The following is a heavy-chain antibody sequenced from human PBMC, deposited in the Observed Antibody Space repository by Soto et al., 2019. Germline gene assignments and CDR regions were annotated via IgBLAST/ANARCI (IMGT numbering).Heavy chain of an antibody. Sequence: QVQLVQSGAEVKKPGSSVKVSCKASGGTFSSYTISWVRQAPGQGLEWMGRIIPILGIANYAQKFQGRVKITAXXSXRXXYMEMSSLRSEDTAVYYCATYKGGDGYNYQVVFGYWGQGTLVTVSS. CDR2: IIPILGIA. CDR3: ATYKGGDGYNYQVVFGY. V-gene: IGHV1-69*02. J-gene: IGHJ4*02. D-gene: IGHD5-12*01. CDR1: GGTFSSYT.